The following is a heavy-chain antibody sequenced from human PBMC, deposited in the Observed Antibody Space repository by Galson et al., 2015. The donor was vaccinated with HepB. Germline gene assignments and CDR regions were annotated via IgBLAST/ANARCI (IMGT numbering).Heavy chain of an antibody. V-gene: IGHV1-18*04. D-gene: IGHD4-17*01. J-gene: IGHJ6*02. Sequence: SVKVSCKASGYRFASHGISWVRQAPGQGLEWMGWISVRNGDTEYAQKVEDRILMTIDTSTNTVYMELRSLTSDDTAVYYCAREGVYADYVGFAQYFGVDVWGQGTTVIVSS. CDR1: GYRFASHG. CDR3: AREGVYADYVGFAQYFGVDV. CDR2: ISVRNGDT.